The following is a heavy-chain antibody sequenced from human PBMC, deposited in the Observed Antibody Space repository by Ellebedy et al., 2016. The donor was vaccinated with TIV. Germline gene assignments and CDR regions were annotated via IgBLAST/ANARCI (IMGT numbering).Heavy chain of an antibody. Sequence: PGRSLRLSCEASGFSFRSYWMSWVRQAPGKGLEWVANIYQDGSEQYYVDSVKGRFTISRDNARNSVYLQMNSLRVEDTAVYYCARRGSYGDYSVRVNSWFDLWGQGTLVTVSS. V-gene: IGHV3-7*01. J-gene: IGHJ5*02. D-gene: IGHD4-17*01. CDR2: IYQDGSEQ. CDR3: ARRGSYGDYSVRVNSWFDL. CDR1: GFSFRSYW.